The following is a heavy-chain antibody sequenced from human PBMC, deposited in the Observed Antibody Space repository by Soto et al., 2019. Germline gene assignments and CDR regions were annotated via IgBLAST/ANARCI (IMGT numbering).Heavy chain of an antibody. CDR3: ASPGRDWGSLDY. Sequence: QVQLQESGPGLVKPSETLSLTCTVSGDSISTYYWTWIRQSPGKGLVWIAFSYYGGSTNYNPSLKSRVSISVDTSKKQFSLKLNSVTAADTAVYYCASPGRDWGSLDYWGQGTLVTVSS. J-gene: IGHJ4*02. CDR1: GDSISTYY. D-gene: IGHD7-27*01. V-gene: IGHV4-59*08. CDR2: SYYGGST.